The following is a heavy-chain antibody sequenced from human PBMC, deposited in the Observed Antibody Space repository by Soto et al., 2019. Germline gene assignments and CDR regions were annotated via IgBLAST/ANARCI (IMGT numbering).Heavy chain of an antibody. V-gene: IGHV5-51*01. J-gene: IGHJ6*02. Sequence: GEALTISCKGSGYTFTNYWIGWVRQMPGKGPEWMGIIYPGDSDTKYNPSFQGQVTISADKSITTTYLQWSSLKASDTAIYYCAASIFYYVMDVWGQGTTVTVS. CDR1: GYTFTNYW. CDR3: AASIFYYVMDV. CDR2: IYPGDSDT.